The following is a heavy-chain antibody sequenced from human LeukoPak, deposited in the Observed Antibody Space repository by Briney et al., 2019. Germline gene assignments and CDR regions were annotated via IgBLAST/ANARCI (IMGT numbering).Heavy chain of an antibody. CDR1: GFTFSNYA. D-gene: IGHD3-22*01. CDR2: ISGSGDYT. J-gene: IGHJ4*02. Sequence: GGSLRLSCAASGFTFSNYAMSWVRQAPGKGLEWVSGISGSGDYTYYADSLKGRFTISRDNSKNTLYLQMNSLRAEDTALYYCAKNPSRNNYYDSTYYFDYWGQGTLVTVSS. V-gene: IGHV3-23*01. CDR3: AKNPSRNNYYDSTYYFDY.